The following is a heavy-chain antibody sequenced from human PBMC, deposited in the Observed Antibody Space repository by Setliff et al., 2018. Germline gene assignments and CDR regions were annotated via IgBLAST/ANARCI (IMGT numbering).Heavy chain of an antibody. Sequence: GESLKISCAVSGFTVDGNFMTWVRQAPGKGLEWVSLIYLGGTTHYADSVKGRFVISRDTSKNMLFLQMDSLRVEDTATYYCVKGSGFYDYWGQGVPVTVSS. CDR1: GFTVDGNF. CDR2: IYLGGTT. J-gene: IGHJ4*02. D-gene: IGHD1-26*01. V-gene: IGHV3-53*01. CDR3: VKGSGFYDY.